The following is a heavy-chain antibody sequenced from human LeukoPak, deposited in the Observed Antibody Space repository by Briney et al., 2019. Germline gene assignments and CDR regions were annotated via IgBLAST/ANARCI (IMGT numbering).Heavy chain of an antibody. Sequence: GGSLRLSCAASGFTFSSYAMSWVRQAPGKGLEWVSAISGSGGHTFYADSVKGRFTISRDNSKNTLSLEMNSLRADDTAIYYCAKMTAVTGVYFDSWGQETLVTVSS. CDR1: GFTFSSYA. CDR3: AKMTAVTGVYFDS. CDR2: ISGSGGHT. J-gene: IGHJ4*02. D-gene: IGHD4-17*01. V-gene: IGHV3-23*01.